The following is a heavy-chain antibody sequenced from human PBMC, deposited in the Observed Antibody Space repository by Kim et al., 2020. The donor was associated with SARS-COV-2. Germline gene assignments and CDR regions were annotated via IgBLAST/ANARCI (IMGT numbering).Heavy chain of an antibody. CDR3: ATPTMVRGGGNLNYYYYYGMDV. V-gene: IGHV1-46*01. D-gene: IGHD3-10*01. J-gene: IGHJ6*02. CDR1: GYTFTSYY. Sequence: ASVKVSCKASGYTFTSYYMHWVRQAPGQGLEWMGIINPSGGSASYAQKFQGRVTMTRDTSTSTVYMELSSLRSEDTAVYYCATPTMVRGGGNLNYYYYYGMDVWGQGTTVTVSS. CDR2: INPSGGSA.